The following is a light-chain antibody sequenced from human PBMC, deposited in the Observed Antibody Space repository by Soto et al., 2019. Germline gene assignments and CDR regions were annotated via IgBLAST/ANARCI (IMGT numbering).Light chain of an antibody. V-gene: IGKV1-5*01. CDR3: QQYNSYSWT. CDR1: QSIGRW. CDR2: HAS. J-gene: IGKJ1*01. Sequence: DIQMTQSPSTLSASVGDRVTITCRASQSIGRWLAWYQQKTGTAPNLLIYHASNLRGGVPSRFSGGGSGTEFTLSISSLQPDNIATYSCQQYNSYSWTFGQGAKGEIK.